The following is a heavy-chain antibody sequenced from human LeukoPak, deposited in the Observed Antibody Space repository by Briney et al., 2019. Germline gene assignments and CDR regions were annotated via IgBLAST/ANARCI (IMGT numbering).Heavy chain of an antibody. Sequence: GGSLRLSCAASGFTFTNHWMSWVRQAPGMGLEWVANIKEDGSEKYYVDSVKGRFTVSRDNVKNSLFLQMYSLRVDDTAVYYCAKSGSSVFWSWGQGTLVTVSS. V-gene: IGHV3-7*03. J-gene: IGHJ5*02. CDR1: GFTFTNHW. D-gene: IGHD3-3*02. CDR3: AKSGSSVFWS. CDR2: IKEDGSEK.